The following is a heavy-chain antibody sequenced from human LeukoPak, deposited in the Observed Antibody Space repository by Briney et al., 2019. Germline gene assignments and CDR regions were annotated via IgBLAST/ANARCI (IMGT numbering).Heavy chain of an antibody. CDR2: IDWDDDK. Sequence: SGPTLVNPTQTLTLTCTFPGFSLSTSGMCVSWIRQPPGKALEWLALIDWDDDKYYSTSLKTRLTISKDTSKNQVVLTMTNMDPVDTATYYCARTRAPVVVAATNYYFDYWGQGTLVTVSS. CDR3: ARTRAPVVVAATNYYFDY. CDR1: GFSLSTSGMC. V-gene: IGHV2-70*01. J-gene: IGHJ4*02. D-gene: IGHD2-15*01.